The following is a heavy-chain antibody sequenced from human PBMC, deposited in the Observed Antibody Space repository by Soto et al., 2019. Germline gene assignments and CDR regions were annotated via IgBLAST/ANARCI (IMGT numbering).Heavy chain of an antibody. CDR3: GAQNYGAKGYHFET. D-gene: IGHD1-7*01. Sequence: QLKRQEWGPGLVKPSETLSLTCTFFRGSFSSSISYGGWFRQPPGQGLEGIGNIFSGGNTYYTPSLKSRVTMSIDSSKTQVSLRLNSVTTADTAMYYCGAQNYGAKGYHFETWGQGTLVTVSS. CDR1: RGSFSSSISY. J-gene: IGHJ4*02. CDR2: IFSGGNT. V-gene: IGHV4-39*01.